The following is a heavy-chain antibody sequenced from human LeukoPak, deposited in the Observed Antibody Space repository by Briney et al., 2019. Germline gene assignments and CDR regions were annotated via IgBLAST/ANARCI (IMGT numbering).Heavy chain of an antibody. CDR3: ARDRGGYSGYENDY. CDR1: GYTFTGYY. V-gene: IGHV1-2*02. CDR2: INPNSGGT. D-gene: IGHD5-12*01. J-gene: IGHJ4*02. Sequence: GASVKVSCKASGYTFTGYYMHWVRQAPGQGLEWMGWINPNSGGTNYAQKFQGRVTMTRDTSISTAYMELSRLRSDDTAVYYCARDRGGYSGYENDYWGQGTLVTVSS.